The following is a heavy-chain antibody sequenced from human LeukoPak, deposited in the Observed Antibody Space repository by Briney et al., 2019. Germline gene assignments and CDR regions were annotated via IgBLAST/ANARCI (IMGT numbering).Heavy chain of an antibody. CDR1: TFTGCCMY. CDR3: GIEVKLSSGWFNWFDP. Sequence: GGSLRLSCSAYTFTGCCMYRIWLRQAPGKGLEWISLINTGGSTFYADAVKGRFTISRATSTNTLVVHMTSMSVEDTAVYYCGIEVKLSSGWFNWFDPRGQGTLVTVSS. CDR2: INTGGST. J-gene: IGHJ5*02. D-gene: IGHD6-19*01. V-gene: IGHV3-53*01.